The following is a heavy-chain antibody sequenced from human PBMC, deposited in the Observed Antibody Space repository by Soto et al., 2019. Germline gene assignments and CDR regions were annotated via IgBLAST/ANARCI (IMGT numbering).Heavy chain of an antibody. J-gene: IGHJ6*02. CDR3: ARVEYGSGLDNDGSYYYYDGMDV. Sequence: QVQLQESGPGLVKPSETLSLTCTVSGGSISSYYWSWIRQPPGKGLEWIGYIYYSGSTNYNPSLKSLVPLSVDPSTNQCSLKLSSVTAADTAVYYCARVEYGSGLDNDGSYYYYDGMDVWGQGTTVTVSS. V-gene: IGHV4-59*01. D-gene: IGHD3-10*01. CDR1: GGSISSYY. CDR2: IYYSGST.